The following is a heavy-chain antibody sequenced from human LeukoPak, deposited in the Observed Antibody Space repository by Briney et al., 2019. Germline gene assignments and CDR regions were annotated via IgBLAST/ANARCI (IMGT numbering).Heavy chain of an antibody. CDR2: IYTSGST. D-gene: IGHD4-11*01. J-gene: IGHJ3*02. Sequence: PSQTLSLTCTVSGGSISSGSYYWSWIRQPAGKGLEWIGRIYTSGSTNYNPSLKSRVTISVDTSKNQFSLKLSSVTPEDTAVYYCARDSYSAATNSDDGFDIWGQGTMVTVSS. CDR1: GGSISSGSYY. CDR3: ARDSYSAATNSDDGFDI. V-gene: IGHV4-61*02.